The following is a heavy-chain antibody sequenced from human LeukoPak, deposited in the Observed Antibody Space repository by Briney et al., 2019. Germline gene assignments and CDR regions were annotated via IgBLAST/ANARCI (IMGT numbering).Heavy chain of an antibody. CDR2: IYSGGST. D-gene: IGHD4-17*01. J-gene: IGHJ4*02. CDR1: GFTFSSYS. V-gene: IGHV3-53*01. Sequence: GGSLRLSCAASGFTFSSYSMNWVRQAPGKGLEWVSIIYSGGSTYYADSVKGRFTISRDNSKNTLYLQMNSLRAEDTAVYYCARGGRLRGDYRFDYWGQGTLVTVSS. CDR3: ARGGRLRGDYRFDY.